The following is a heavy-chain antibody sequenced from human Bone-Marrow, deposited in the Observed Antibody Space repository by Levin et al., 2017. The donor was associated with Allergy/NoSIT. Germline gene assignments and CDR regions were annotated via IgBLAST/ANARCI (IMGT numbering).Heavy chain of an antibody. D-gene: IGHD6-13*01. CDR1: GFPFNTYG. Sequence: PGGSLRLSCAGSGFPFNTYGMSWVRQAPGKGLEWVSAIGGSHPGTYYADSVKGRFTISRDISKNTLYLHMSSLRAEDTAVYYCAAPIEAGGGWYFFDFWGQGTVVTVSS. V-gene: IGHV3-23*01. J-gene: IGHJ4*02. CDR3: AAPIEAGGGWYFFDF. CDR2: IGGSHPGT.